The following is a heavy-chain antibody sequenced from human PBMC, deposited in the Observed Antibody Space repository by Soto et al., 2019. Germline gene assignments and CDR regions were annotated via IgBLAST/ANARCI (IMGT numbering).Heavy chain of an antibody. CDR2: IRGGGDRT. J-gene: IGHJ2*01. D-gene: IGHD7-27*01. CDR1: GFTFINYA. CDR3: ARKVWGSTRRPDSWYFDL. V-gene: IGHV3-23*01. Sequence: EVQLLESGGGLVQPGGSLRLSCVGSGFTFINYAMHWVRQTPGKWLEWVSTIRGGGDRTFDADTVKGRFTISRDNSKNTVNFQMNSLRAADTSVYYCARKVWGSTRRPDSWYFDLCGRGTLGTVSA.